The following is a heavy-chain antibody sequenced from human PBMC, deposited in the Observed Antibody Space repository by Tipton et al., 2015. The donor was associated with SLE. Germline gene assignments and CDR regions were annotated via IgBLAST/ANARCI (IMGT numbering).Heavy chain of an antibody. CDR3: ASWEGIQLLNPPFDI. V-gene: IGHV4-39*01. J-gene: IGHJ3*02. CDR2: IYYSGST. CDR1: GGSISSSSYY. D-gene: IGHD5-18*01. Sequence: TLSLTCTVSGGSISSSSYYWGWIRQPPGKGLEWIGSIYYSGSTYYTPSLKSRVTISVDTSKNQFSLKLSSVTAADTAVYYCASWEGIQLLNPPFDIRGQGTMGTVSA.